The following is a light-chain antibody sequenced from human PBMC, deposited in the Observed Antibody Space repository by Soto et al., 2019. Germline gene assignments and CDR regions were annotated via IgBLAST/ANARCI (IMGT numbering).Light chain of an antibody. CDR2: DAS. CDR1: QTIVNY. J-gene: IGKJ2*01. CDR3: QQYSTYSPYP. V-gene: IGKV3-11*01. Sequence: EIVLTQSPATLSLSPGDRATLSCRASQTIVNYLAWYQQKPGQAPRLLLYDASTRATGIPARFSGRGSGTDFTLTISSLQPDDFATYYCQQYSTYSPYPFGQGTKLEI.